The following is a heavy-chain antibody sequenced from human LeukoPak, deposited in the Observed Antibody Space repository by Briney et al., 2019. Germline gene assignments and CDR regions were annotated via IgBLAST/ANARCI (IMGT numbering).Heavy chain of an antibody. CDR3: AICAGHRPYYFDY. CDR2: IYYSGST. D-gene: IGHD2-2*01. Sequence: SETLSLTCTVSGGSISSSSYYWGWIRQPPGKGLEWIGSIYYSGSTYYNPSFKSRVTISVDTSKNQFSLKLSSVTAADTAVYYCAICAGHRPYYFDYWGQRTLVTVSS. J-gene: IGHJ4*02. CDR1: GGSISSSSYY. V-gene: IGHV4-39*01.